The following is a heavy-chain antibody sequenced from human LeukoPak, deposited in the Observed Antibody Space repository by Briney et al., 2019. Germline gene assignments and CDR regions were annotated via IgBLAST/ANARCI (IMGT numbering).Heavy chain of an antibody. Sequence: SETLSLTCTVSGGSISSSSYYWGWIRQPPGKGLEWFGSIYYSGSTYYNPSLKSRVTISVDTSKNQFSLKLSSVTAADTAVYYCARHDIVVVPADGSIFDYWGQGTLVTVSS. CDR3: ARHDIVVVPADGSIFDY. J-gene: IGHJ4*02. D-gene: IGHD2-2*01. V-gene: IGHV4-39*01. CDR1: GGSISSSSYY. CDR2: IYYSGST.